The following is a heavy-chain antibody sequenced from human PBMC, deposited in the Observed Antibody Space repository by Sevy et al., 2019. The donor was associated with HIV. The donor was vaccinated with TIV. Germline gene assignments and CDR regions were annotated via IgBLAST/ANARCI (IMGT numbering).Heavy chain of an antibody. V-gene: IGHV3-23*01. D-gene: IGHD5-18*01. J-gene: IGHJ4*02. CDR2: ISGSGNSA. CDR3: AKGGRSYGDSYFDH. Sequence: GGSLRLSCAASGFTFSISVMTWVRQAPGKGLEWVSVISGSGNSAYYADSVKGRFTISRDNSKNTLSLRMNSLRAEDTAVYYCAKGGRSYGDSYFDHWGQGTLVTVSS. CDR1: GFTFSISV.